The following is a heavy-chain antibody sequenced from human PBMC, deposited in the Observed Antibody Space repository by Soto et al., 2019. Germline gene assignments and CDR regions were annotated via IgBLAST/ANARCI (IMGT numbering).Heavy chain of an antibody. D-gene: IGHD5-12*01. CDR2: IIPILGIA. Sequence: SVKVSCKASGGTFSSYTISWVRQAPGQGLEWMGRIIPILGIANYAQKFQGRVTITADKSTSTAYMELSSLRSEDTAVYYCARAPQYSGYDWYYYYYMDVWGKGTTVTVSS. J-gene: IGHJ6*03. CDR1: GGTFSSYT. V-gene: IGHV1-69*02. CDR3: ARAPQYSGYDWYYYYYMDV.